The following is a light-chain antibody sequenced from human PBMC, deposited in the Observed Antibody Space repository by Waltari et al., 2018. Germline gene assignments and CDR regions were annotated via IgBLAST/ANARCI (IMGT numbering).Light chain of an antibody. Sequence: QSVLTQPPSLSAAPGQKITISCSGKTSNLATHFVSWYQHVPGTAPKLLIVDNNKGPSGLPDRFSGSKSGTSATLDLTGLQIGDEADYYCGTWDISLSAGVFGTGTQVTVL. CDR2: DNN. V-gene: IGLV1-51*01. CDR3: GTWDISLSAGV. CDR1: TSNLATHF. J-gene: IGLJ1*01.